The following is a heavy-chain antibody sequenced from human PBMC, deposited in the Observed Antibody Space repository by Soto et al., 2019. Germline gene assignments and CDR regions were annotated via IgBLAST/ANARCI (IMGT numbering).Heavy chain of an antibody. CDR2: IYYSGST. D-gene: IGHD6-6*01. V-gene: IGHV4-39*01. CDR1: GGSISRSTYY. J-gene: IGHJ5*02. CDR3: VTNIEYSSSPFDP. Sequence: PSETLSLTCTVSGGSISRSTYYWGWIRQPPGKGLEWIGSIYYSGSTYYNPSLKSRVTISVDTSKNQFSLKLSSVTAADTAVCFCVTNIEYSSSPFDPWGQGTLVTVSS.